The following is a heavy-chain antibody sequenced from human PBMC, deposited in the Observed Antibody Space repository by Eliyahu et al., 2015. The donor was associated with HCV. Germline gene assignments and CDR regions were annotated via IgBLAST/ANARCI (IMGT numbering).Heavy chain of an antibody. CDR3: AHRPRYSSGLHNCFPS. CDR2: IYWDDDX. V-gene: IGHV2-5*02. CDR1: GFSLSTSGVG. J-gene: IGHJ5*01. Sequence: QITLEESGPTLVKPTQTLTLTCTFSGFSLSTSGVGVGWIXQPPGKAXEWLALIYWDDDXRYRPSLKSRLTITKDTSKSQVVLTMXNMDPVDTATYFCAHRPRYSSGLHNCFPSWGHGTLVTVSS. D-gene: IGHD6-19*01.